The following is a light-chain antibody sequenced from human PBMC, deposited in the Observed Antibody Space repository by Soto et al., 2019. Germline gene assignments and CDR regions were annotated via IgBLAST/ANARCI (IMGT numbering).Light chain of an antibody. Sequence: EIVLTQSPATLSLTPGERATLSCRASQSVSSYLAWYQQKPGQAPRIFRYEASNRATGIPARFSGGGSGTDFTLTISSLEPEDFAVYYCQQRSDWPWTFGQGTKVDIK. CDR2: EAS. CDR1: QSVSSY. J-gene: IGKJ1*01. CDR3: QQRSDWPWT. V-gene: IGKV3-11*01.